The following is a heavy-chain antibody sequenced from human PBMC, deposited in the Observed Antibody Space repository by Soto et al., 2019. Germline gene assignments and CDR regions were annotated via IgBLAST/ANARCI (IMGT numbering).Heavy chain of an antibody. D-gene: IGHD3-9*01. V-gene: IGHV3-48*02. Sequence: GGSLRLSCAASGFTFSSYSMNWVRQAPGKGLEWVSYISSSSSTIYYADSVKGRFTISRDNAKNSLYLQMNSLRDEDTAVYYCARDQMEKYYDILTGYYSPYYFDYWGQGTLVTVSS. CDR3: ARDQMEKYYDILTGYYSPYYFDY. CDR2: ISSSSSTI. J-gene: IGHJ4*02. CDR1: GFTFSSYS.